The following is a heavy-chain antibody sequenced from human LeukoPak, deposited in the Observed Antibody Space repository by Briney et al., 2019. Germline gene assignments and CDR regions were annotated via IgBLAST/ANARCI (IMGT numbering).Heavy chain of an antibody. Sequence: GASVNVSCTASGGTFSSYAISWVRQAPGQGLEWMGGIIPIFGTANYAQKFQGRVTITADESTSTAYMELSSLRSEDTAVYYCARGAPLYYYDSSGYKFDYWGQGTLVTVSS. CDR3: ARGAPLYYYDSSGYKFDY. CDR2: IIPIFGTA. J-gene: IGHJ4*02. D-gene: IGHD3-22*01. V-gene: IGHV1-69*13. CDR1: GGTFSSYA.